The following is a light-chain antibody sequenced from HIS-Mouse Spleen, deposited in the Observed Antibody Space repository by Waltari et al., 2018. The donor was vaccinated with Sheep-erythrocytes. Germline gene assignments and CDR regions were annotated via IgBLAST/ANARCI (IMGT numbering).Light chain of an antibody. CDR2: GAS. J-gene: IGKJ1*01. V-gene: IGKV3-20*01. CDR3: QQYGSSPWT. CDR1: QSVSSSY. Sequence: EIVLTQSPGTLSLSPGERATLSCRASQSVSSSYLAWYQQKPGQDPRPLIYGASSRATGIPDRFSGSGSGTDFTLTISRLEPEDFAVYYCQQYGSSPWTFGQGTKVEIK.